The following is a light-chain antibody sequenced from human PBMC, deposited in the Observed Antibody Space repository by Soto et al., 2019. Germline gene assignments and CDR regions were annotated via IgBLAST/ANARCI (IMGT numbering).Light chain of an antibody. J-gene: IGLJ2*01. CDR1: IRDVGAYNL. CDR3: SSFTSKSTLI. CDR2: EVR. Sequence: QSALTQPASVSGSPGQSITISCAGTIRDVGAYNLVSWYQQYPGRAPQLILYEVRNRPSGISFRFSGFKSGNTASLTISGLQAEDEADSYCSSFTSKSTLIFGGGTKLTVL. V-gene: IGLV2-14*01.